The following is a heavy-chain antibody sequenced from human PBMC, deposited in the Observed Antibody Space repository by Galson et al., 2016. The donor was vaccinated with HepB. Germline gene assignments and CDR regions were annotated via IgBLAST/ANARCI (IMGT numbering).Heavy chain of an antibody. V-gene: IGHV3-74*01. CDR3: ARSDAFDI. CDR1: GFTFSSYW. J-gene: IGHJ3*02. CDR2: VNSDEIST. Sequence: SLRLSCAASGFTFSSYWMHWVRQAPGKGLVWVSRVNSDEISTSYADSVKGRFTISRDNAKNTLYLQMNSLGAEDTAVYYCARSDAFDIWGQGTMVTVSS.